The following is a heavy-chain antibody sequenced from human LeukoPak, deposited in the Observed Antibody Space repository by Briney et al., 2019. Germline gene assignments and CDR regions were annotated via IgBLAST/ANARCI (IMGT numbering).Heavy chain of an antibody. CDR3: ARFHCTNGVCLIGFDP. Sequence: SETLSLTCAVYGGSFSGYYWSWIRQPPGKGLEWIGEINHSGSTNYNPSLKSRVTISVDTSKNQFSLKLSSVTAADTAVYYCARFHCTNGVCLIGFDPWGQGTLVTVSS. V-gene: IGHV4-34*01. D-gene: IGHD2-8*01. J-gene: IGHJ5*02. CDR1: GGSFSGYY. CDR2: INHSGST.